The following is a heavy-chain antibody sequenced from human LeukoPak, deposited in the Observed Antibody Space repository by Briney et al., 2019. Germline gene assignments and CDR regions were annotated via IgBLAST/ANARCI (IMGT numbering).Heavy chain of an antibody. CDR1: GFIFSSYA. D-gene: IGHD5-18*01. CDR2: ISGSGGST. CDR3: ARGTLWLRDAFDI. Sequence: GGSLRLSCAASGFIFSSYAMSWVRQAPGKGLEWVSAISGSGGSTYYADSVKGRFTISRDNSKNTLYLQMNSLRAEDTAVYYCARGTLWLRDAFDIWGQGTMVTVSS. J-gene: IGHJ3*02. V-gene: IGHV3-23*01.